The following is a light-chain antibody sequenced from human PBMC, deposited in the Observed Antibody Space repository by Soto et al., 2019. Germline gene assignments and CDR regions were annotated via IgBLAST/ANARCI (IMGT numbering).Light chain of an antibody. J-gene: IGLJ1*01. V-gene: IGLV2-14*03. CDR1: SSDVGSYNS. CDR3: SSFTSSSSYV. CDR2: DVS. Sequence: SALAQPASVSGSPGQSITISCTGTSSDVGSYNSVSWYQQYPGRAPTLMIHDVSNRPSGVSNRFSGSKSGNTASLTISGLQAEDEADYYCSSFTSSSSYVFGSGTKVTLL.